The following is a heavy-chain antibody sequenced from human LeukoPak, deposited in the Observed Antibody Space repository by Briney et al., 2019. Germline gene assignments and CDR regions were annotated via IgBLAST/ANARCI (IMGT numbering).Heavy chain of an antibody. D-gene: IGHD2-15*01. J-gene: IGHJ4*02. CDR2: IYTSGST. CDR1: GGSISSGSYY. CDR3: ARGGYCSGGSCYSTPY. V-gene: IGHV4-61*02. Sequence: SETLSLTCTVSGGSISSGSYYWSWIRQPAGKGLEWIGRIYTSGSTNYNPSLKSRVTISVDTSKNQFSLKLSSVTAADTAVYYCARGGYCSGGSCYSTPYWGQGTLVTVSS.